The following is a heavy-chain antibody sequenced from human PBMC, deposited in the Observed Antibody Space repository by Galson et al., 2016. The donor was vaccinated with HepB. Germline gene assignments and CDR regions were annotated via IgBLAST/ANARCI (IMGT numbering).Heavy chain of an antibody. J-gene: IGHJ6*02. CDR2: IYPGDSDT. CDR1: GYSFTNYW. CDR3: ARSNDTYYYDSRGYYKYAMNV. Sequence: QSGAEVKKPGQSLKISCKGFGYSFTNYWIGWVRQMPGKGLEWMGIIYPGDSDTTYSPPFQGQVTISADKSISTAYLQGSSLKASDTAMYYCARSNDTYYYDSRGYYKYAMNVWGQETTVTVSS. V-gene: IGHV5-51*01. D-gene: IGHD3-22*01.